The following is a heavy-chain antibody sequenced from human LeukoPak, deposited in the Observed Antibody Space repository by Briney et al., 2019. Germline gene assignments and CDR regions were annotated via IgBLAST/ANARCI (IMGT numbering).Heavy chain of an antibody. CDR2: ISSSGSTI. V-gene: IGHV3-11*04. D-gene: IGHD3-22*01. CDR3: AGVESSSGYYYFDY. Sequence: GGSLRLSCAASGFTFSDYYMSWIRQAPGKGLEWVSYISSSGSTIYYANSVKGRFTISRDNAKNSLYLQMNSLRAEDTAVYYCAGVESSSGYYYFDYWGQGTLVTVSS. J-gene: IGHJ4*02. CDR1: GFTFSDYY.